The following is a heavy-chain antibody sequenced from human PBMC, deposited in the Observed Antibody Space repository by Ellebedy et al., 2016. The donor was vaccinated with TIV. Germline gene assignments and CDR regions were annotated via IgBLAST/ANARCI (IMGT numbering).Heavy chain of an antibody. Sequence: GESLKIPCAASGFTFSTYGMHWVRQVPGKGLEWVAVITPDGSYKTYADSGKGRFSVSRDNSKKTVDLQMNSLRPEDTAVYYCVRDGYSDTWYAKWFDPWGQGTLVMVSS. V-gene: IGHV3-30*03. CDR3: VRDGYSDTWYAKWFDP. D-gene: IGHD5-12*01. J-gene: IGHJ5*02. CDR2: ITPDGSYK. CDR1: GFTFSTYG.